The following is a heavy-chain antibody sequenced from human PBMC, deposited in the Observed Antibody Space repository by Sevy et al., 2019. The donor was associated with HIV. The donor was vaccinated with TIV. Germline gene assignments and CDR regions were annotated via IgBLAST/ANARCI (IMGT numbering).Heavy chain of an antibody. V-gene: IGHV3-11*04. CDR1: GFTFSDYY. CDR2: ISSSGSII. Sequence: GGSLRLSCAASGFTFSDYYMSWIRQAPGKGLEWVSYISSSGSIIYYADYVKGRFTISRDNAKNSLYMQMNSLRAEDTAVYYCARVDANYDKGFDPWGQGTLVTVSS. D-gene: IGHD3-22*01. CDR3: ARVDANYDKGFDP. J-gene: IGHJ5*02.